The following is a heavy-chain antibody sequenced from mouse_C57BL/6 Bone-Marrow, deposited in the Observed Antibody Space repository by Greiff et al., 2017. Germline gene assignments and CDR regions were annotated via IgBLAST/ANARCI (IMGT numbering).Heavy chain of an antibody. CDR1: GFSLTSYG. V-gene: IGHV2-5*01. Sequence: VKLVESGPGLVQPSQSLSITCTVSGFSLTSYGVHWVRQSPGKGLEWLGVIWRGGSTDYNAAFMSRLSITKDNSKSQVFFKMNSLQADDTAIYYCAKFDGYPYAMDYWGQRTSVTVSS. J-gene: IGHJ4*01. CDR2: IWRGGST. CDR3: AKFDGYPYAMDY. D-gene: IGHD2-3*01.